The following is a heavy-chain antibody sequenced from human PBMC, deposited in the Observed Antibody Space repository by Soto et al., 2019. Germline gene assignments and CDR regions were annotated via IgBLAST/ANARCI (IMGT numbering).Heavy chain of an antibody. V-gene: IGHV4-61*01. Sequence: QVQLQESGPGLVKPSETLSLTCTVSGGSVTSGTYYWSWIRQPPGKGLEWIGYIFYSGSTNYNPSLKSRVTISVDTYNNNLSLKLSSVTAADTAVYYCAIEITPEVIGAFDHWGQGTLLTVSS. J-gene: IGHJ4*02. CDR3: AIEITPEVIGAFDH. D-gene: IGHD2-21*01. CDR2: IFYSGST. CDR1: GGSVTSGTYY.